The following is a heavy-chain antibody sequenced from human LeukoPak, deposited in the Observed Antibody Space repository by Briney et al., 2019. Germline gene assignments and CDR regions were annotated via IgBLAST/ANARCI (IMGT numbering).Heavy chain of an antibody. J-gene: IGHJ4*02. V-gene: IGHV3-11*01. CDR1: GFTFSDYY. Sequence: GGSLRLSCAASGFTFSDYYMSWIRQAPGKGLEWASYISSSGNTMYYADSVKGRFTISRDNAKNSLYLQMNSLRAEDTAIYYCARDAQVERSYWGQGTLVTVSS. CDR3: ARDAQVERSY. CDR2: ISSSGNTM. D-gene: IGHD1-26*01.